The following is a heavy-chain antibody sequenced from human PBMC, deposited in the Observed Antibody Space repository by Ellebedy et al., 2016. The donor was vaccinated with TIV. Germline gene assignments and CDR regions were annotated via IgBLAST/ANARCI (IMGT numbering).Heavy chain of an antibody. J-gene: IGHJ3*02. CDR3: ARDPDTYASGTYYNVGTFDI. V-gene: IGHV3-30-3*01. D-gene: IGHD3-10*01. CDR2: VSYDGSSK. Sequence: GGSLRLXXAASGFTFSSYAMHWVRQAPGKGLEWVAVVSYDGSSKYYADSVKGRFTISRDNSKNTLYVQMNSLRAEDTAVYYCARDPDTYASGTYYNVGTFDIWGQGTMVTVSS. CDR1: GFTFSSYA.